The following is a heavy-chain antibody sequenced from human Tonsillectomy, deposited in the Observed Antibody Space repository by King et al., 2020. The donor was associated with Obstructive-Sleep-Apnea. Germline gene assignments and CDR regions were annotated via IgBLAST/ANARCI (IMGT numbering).Heavy chain of an antibody. CDR2: INPNTGGT. J-gene: IGHJ6*02. CDR1: GYTFTGYY. CDR3: AKSPGDCSGGSCYSEYYYGMDV. V-gene: IGHV1-2*04. Sequence: QLVQSGAEVKKPGASVKVSCKASGYTFTGYYMHWVRQAPGQGLEWMGGINPNTGGTNYAQKFQGWVTMTRDTSINTAYMELRRLRSDDTAVYYCAKSPGDCSGGSCYSEYYYGMDVWGQGTTVTVSS. D-gene: IGHD2-15*01.